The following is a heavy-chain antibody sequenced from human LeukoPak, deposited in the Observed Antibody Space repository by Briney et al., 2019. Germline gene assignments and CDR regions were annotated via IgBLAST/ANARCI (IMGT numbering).Heavy chain of an antibody. CDR1: GFTFSPYW. J-gene: IGHJ4*02. D-gene: IGHD4-23*01. Sequence: GGSLRLSCAASGFTFSPYWMSWVRQAPGKGLEGVANIKQDGSDKYYVDSVKGRFTISRDNAKNSLYLQMNSLRAEDTAVYYCARKTVVGSYFDYWGQGTPVTVSS. V-gene: IGHV3-7*03. CDR2: IKQDGSDK. CDR3: ARKTVVGSYFDY.